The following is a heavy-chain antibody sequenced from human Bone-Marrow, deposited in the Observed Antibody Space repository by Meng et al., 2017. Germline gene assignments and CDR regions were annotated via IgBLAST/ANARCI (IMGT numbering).Heavy chain of an antibody. CDR3: ARDVGYYDFWSGSS. CDR1: GFTFSSYA. J-gene: IGHJ5*02. CDR2: ISYDGSNK. Sequence: GESLKISCAASGFTFSSYAMHWVRQAPGKGLEWVAVISYDGSNKYYADSVKGRFTISRDSSKNTLYLQMNSLRAEDTAVYYCARDVGYYDFWSGSSWGQGTLVTVSS. V-gene: IGHV3-30*04. D-gene: IGHD3-3*01.